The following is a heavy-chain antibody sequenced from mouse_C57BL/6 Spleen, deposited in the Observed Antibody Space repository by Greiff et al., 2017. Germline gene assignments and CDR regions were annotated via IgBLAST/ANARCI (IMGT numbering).Heavy chain of an antibody. CDR3: TKGLYYFDY. CDR1: GYTFTDYE. J-gene: IGHJ2*01. Sequence: QVQLKESGAELVRPGASVTLSCKASGYTFTDYEMHWVKQTPVHGLEWIGAIDPETGGTAYNQKFKGKAILTADKSSSTAYMELRSLTSEDSAVYYCTKGLYYFDYWGQGTTRPVSS. CDR2: IDPETGGT. V-gene: IGHV1-15*01.